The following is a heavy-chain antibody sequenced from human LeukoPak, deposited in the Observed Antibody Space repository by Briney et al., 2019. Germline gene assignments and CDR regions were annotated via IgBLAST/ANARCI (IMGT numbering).Heavy chain of an antibody. CDR1: GGSISSYY. CDR3: ARESYYYGSGSRDYYMDV. D-gene: IGHD3-10*01. J-gene: IGHJ6*03. Sequence: SETLSLTCTVSGGSISSYYWSWIRQSAGKGLEWIGRIYTSGSTNYNPSLKSRVTMSVDKSKNQFSLKLSSVTAAETAVYYCARESYYYGSGSRDYYMDVWGKGTTVTVSS. V-gene: IGHV4-4*07. CDR2: IYTSGST.